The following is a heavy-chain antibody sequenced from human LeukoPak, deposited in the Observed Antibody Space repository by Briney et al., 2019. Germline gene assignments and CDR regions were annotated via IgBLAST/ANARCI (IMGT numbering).Heavy chain of an antibody. CDR1: GYTFTGYY. J-gene: IGHJ6*04. CDR2: INPNSGGT. CDR3: ARDLNRLSTDYYGSGSSWGMDV. Sequence: ASVKVSCKASGYTFTGYYMHWVRQAPGQGLEWMGWINPNSGGTNYAQKFQGWVTMTRDTSISTAYMELSRLRSDDTAVYYGARDLNRLSTDYYGSGSSWGMDVWGKGTTVTVSS. D-gene: IGHD3-10*01. V-gene: IGHV1-2*04.